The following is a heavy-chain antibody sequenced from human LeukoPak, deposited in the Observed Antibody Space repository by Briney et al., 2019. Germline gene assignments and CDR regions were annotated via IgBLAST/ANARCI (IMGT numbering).Heavy chain of an antibody. CDR2: ISANNGNT. CDR1: GYTFTSYG. D-gene: IGHD3-22*01. Sequence: ASVKVSCKASGYTFTSYGISWVRQAPGQGLEWMGWISANNGNTNNAQKLQGRVTMTTDTSTSTAYMELRTLREEDTAVYYRARDPYDSSGYSSDDDCDIWGQGTMVTVSS. J-gene: IGHJ3*02. V-gene: IGHV1-18*01. CDR3: ARDPYDSSGYSSDDDCDI.